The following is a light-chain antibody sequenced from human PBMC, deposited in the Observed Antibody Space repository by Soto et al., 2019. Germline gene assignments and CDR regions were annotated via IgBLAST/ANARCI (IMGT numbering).Light chain of an antibody. CDR2: DAS. J-gene: IGKJ4*01. Sequence: EIVLTQSPATLSLSPGERATVSCRASQSVSSSLAWYQQKPGQAPRLLIYDASNRATGIPARFSGSGSGTDFTLTISSLEPEDFAVYYCQQRSNWPLTFGGGTKVEIK. CDR1: QSVSSS. CDR3: QQRSNWPLT. V-gene: IGKV3-11*01.